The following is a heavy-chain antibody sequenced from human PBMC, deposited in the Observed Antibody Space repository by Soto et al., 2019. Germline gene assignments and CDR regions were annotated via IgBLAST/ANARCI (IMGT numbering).Heavy chain of an antibody. CDR1: GYTFSNYG. Sequence: QVHLVPSGAEVKKPGASVKVSCKASGYTFSNYGISWVRQAPGQGLEWMGWTTAYNDKSDFAQKLQGRVTMTTDTPTNTAYMELRGLRYDDTAVYFCARDRGTKSGYDYSYFYYGLDVWGQGTTVTVSS. D-gene: IGHD5-12*01. J-gene: IGHJ6*02. CDR3: ARDRGTKSGYDYSYFYYGLDV. CDR2: TTAYNDKS. V-gene: IGHV1-18*01.